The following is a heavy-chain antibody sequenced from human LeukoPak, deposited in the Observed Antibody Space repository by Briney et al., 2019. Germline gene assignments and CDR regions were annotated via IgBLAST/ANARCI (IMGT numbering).Heavy chain of an antibody. CDR1: GFTFSNYE. CDR2: ISNSGNTK. Sequence: GGSLRLSCAASGFTFSNYEMNWIRQAPGKGLEWISYISNSGNTKYYADSVKGRFSISRDNANNSVYLQMNNLRAEDTAVYYCAAVIDYWGQGTLVTVSS. J-gene: IGHJ4*02. V-gene: IGHV3-48*03. CDR3: AAVIDY.